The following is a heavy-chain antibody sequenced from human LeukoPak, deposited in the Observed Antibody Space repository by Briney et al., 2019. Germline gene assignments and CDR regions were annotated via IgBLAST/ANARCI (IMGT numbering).Heavy chain of an antibody. CDR3: ARGRTAGYLYSSSWAPPGY. V-gene: IGHV1-8*01. D-gene: IGHD6-13*01. J-gene: IGHJ4*02. CDR1: GYTFTSYD. Sequence: ASVKVSCKASGYTFTSYDINWVRQATGQGLEWMGWMNPNSGNTGYAQKFQGRVTMTRNTSISTAYMELRSLRSEDTAVYYCARGRTAGYLYSSSWAPPGYWGQGTLVTVSS. CDR2: MNPNSGNT.